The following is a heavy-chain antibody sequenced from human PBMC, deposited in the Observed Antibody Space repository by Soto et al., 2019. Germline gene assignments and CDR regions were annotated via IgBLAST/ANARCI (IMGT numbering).Heavy chain of an antibody. Sequence: ASVKVSCKASGYALTTYDINWVRQATGQGLEWMGWMNPNSGHTIYAQKFQGRVTVTRDTSINTAYMELSSLRSEDTAVYYCERGRMWFEGYGMAVWGQGTTVTVSS. CDR2: MNPNSGHT. CDR3: ERGRMWFEGYGMAV. J-gene: IGHJ6*02. V-gene: IGHV1-8*01. D-gene: IGHD3-10*01. CDR1: GYALTTYD.